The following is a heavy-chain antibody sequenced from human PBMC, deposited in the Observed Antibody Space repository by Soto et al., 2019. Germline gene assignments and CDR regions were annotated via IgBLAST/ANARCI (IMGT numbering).Heavy chain of an antibody. CDR1: GFTFSSYA. V-gene: IGHV3-23*01. CDR3: AKDEGQLERHFY. J-gene: IGHJ4*02. CDR2: ISGSGGST. Sequence: GSLRLSCAASGFTFSSYAMSWVRQAPGKGLEWVSAISGSGGSTYYADSVKGRFTISRDNSKNTLYLQMNSLRAEDTAVYYCAKDEGQLERHFYWGQGTLVTVSS. D-gene: IGHD1-1*01.